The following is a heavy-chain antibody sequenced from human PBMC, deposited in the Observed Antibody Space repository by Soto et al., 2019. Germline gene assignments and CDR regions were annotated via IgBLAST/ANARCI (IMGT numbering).Heavy chain of an antibody. CDR1: GFTFSSYA. J-gene: IGHJ4*02. CDR2: ISYDGSNK. D-gene: IGHD4-17*01. Sequence: QVQLVESGGGVVQPGRSLRLSCAASGFTFSSYAMHWVRQAPGKGLEWVAVISYDGSNKYYADSVKGRFTISRDNSKNTLYLQMNSLRAEDTAVYYCARGYGDYYDYWGQGTLVTVSS. V-gene: IGHV3-30-3*01. CDR3: ARGYGDYYDY.